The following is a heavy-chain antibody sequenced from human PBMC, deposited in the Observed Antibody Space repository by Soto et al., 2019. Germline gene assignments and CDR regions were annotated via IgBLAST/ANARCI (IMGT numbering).Heavy chain of an antibody. CDR3: VRGYSYRGTVDY. V-gene: IGHV3-23*01. D-gene: IGHD5-18*01. Sequence: PGGSLRLSCAASGFTFRNYVMSWVRQAPGKGLEWVSSITGGGETTQYAESVEGRFTIARDNAKNTLYLQMSSLTAEDTAVYYCVRGYSYRGTVDYWGQGTLVTVSS. CDR1: GFTFRNYV. J-gene: IGHJ4*02. CDR2: ITGGGETT.